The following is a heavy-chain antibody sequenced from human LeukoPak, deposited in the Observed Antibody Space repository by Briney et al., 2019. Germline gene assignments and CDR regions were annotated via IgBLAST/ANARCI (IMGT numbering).Heavy chain of an antibody. J-gene: IGHJ4*02. CDR3: AKEVRVIWFGECDY. CDR2: ISGSGGST. CDR1: GFTFSNYA. D-gene: IGHD3-10*01. V-gene: IGHV3-23*01. Sequence: GGFLRLSCAASGFTFSNYAMSWVRQAPGKGLEWVSVISGSGGSTYEADSVKGRFTISRDNSKNTLYLQMNSLRAEDTAVYYCAKEVRVIWFGECDYWGQGTLVTVSS.